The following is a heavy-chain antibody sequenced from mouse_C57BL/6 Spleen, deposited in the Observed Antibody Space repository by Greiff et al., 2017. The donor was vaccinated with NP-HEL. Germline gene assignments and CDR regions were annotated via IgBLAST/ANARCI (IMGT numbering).Heavy chain of an antibody. V-gene: IGHV1-85*01. J-gene: IGHJ4*01. CDR3: ARSEYSYAMDY. Sequence: QVQLKESGPELVKPGASVKLSCKASGYTFTSYDINWVKQRPGQGLAWIGWIYPRDGSTMYNEKFTGKATLTVDTSSSTAYMELHSLTSENSAVYFCARSEYSYAMDYWGQGTSVTVSS. CDR1: GYTFTSYD. D-gene: IGHD5-1*01. CDR2: IYPRDGST.